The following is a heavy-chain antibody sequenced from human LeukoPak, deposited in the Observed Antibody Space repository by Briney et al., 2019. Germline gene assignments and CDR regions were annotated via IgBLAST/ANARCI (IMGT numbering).Heavy chain of an antibody. J-gene: IGHJ4*02. CDR1: GYTLTELS. Sequence: ASVKVSCKVSGYTLTELSMHRVLQAPGKGLEWMGGFDPEDGETIYAQKFQGRVSMTEDTSTDTAYMELSSLRSEDTAVYYCATPHYYDFWSGYYYWGQGTLVTVSS. CDR2: FDPEDGET. V-gene: IGHV1-24*01. D-gene: IGHD3-3*01. CDR3: ATPHYYDFWSGYYY.